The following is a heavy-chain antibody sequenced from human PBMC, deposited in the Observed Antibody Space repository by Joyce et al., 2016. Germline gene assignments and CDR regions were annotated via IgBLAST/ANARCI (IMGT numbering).Heavy chain of an antibody. CDR2: ISVYNGKT. V-gene: IGHV1-18*01. CDR3: ARDLTRYGMDV. J-gene: IGHJ6*02. Sequence: QVQLVQSGAEVKKPGASVKVSCKASGYTFTTSGISWVRQAPGQGPGWMGWISVYNGKTLYAQKLQGRVTMTTDTSTSTAYMELRSLRSDDTAVYYCARDLTRYGMDVWGQGTTVTVSS. CDR1: GYTFTTSG.